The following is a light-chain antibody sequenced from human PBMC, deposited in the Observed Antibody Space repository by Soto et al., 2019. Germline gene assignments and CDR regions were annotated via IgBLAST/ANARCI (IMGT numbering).Light chain of an antibody. V-gene: IGLV2-14*03. CDR1: SSDIGSFTF. CDR2: DVN. CDR3: SSYTSSSTHV. J-gene: IGLJ1*01. Sequence: QSVLTQPASVSGSPGQSITISCTRNSSDIGSFTFVSWYQQHPGKVPKLMIFDVNRRPSGVSDRFSGSKSGNTASLTISGLQAEDVGDYYCSSYTSSSTHVFGSGTQLTVL.